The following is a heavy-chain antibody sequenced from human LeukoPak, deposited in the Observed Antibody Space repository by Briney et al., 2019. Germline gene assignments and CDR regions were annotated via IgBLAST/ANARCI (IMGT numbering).Heavy chain of an antibody. V-gene: IGHV4-59*01. CDR3: ASSCRRAECPHYYGSGSYYKLAGGYYYMDV. J-gene: IGHJ6*03. CDR2: IYYSGST. D-gene: IGHD3-10*01. CDR1: GGSISSYY. Sequence: SETLSLTCTVSGGSISSYYWSWIRQPPGKGLEWIGYIYYSGSTNYNPSLKSRVTISVDTSKNQFSLKLSSVTAADTAVYYCASSCRRAECPHYYGSGSYYKLAGGYYYMDVWGKGTTVTVSS.